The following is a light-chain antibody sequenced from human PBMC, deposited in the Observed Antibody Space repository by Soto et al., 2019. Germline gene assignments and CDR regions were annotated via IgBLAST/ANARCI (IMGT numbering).Light chain of an antibody. CDR3: EQSYSVPYT. Sequence: DIQMTQSPSSLSASVGDRVTITCRASQSISSYLNWYQHKPGKAPKLLICTSSSLQSGVPSRFSGSGSGTDFALTISSLQPEDFATYYCEQSYSVPYTFGQGTKLEIK. J-gene: IGKJ2*01. CDR2: TSS. CDR1: QSISSY. V-gene: IGKV1-39*01.